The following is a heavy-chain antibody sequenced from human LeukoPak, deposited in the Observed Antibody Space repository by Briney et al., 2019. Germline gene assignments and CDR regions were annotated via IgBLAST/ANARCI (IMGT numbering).Heavy chain of an antibody. Sequence: SETLSLTCAVYGGSFSGYYWSWIRQPPGKGLEWIGEINHSGSTNYNPSLKSRVTISVDTSKNQFSLELSSVTAADTAVYYCARALLEYCSSTSCRPAHYYYGMDVWGKGTTVTVSS. D-gene: IGHD2-2*01. V-gene: IGHV4-34*01. CDR3: ARALLEYCSSTSCRPAHYYYGMDV. CDR2: INHSGST. CDR1: GGSFSGYY. J-gene: IGHJ6*04.